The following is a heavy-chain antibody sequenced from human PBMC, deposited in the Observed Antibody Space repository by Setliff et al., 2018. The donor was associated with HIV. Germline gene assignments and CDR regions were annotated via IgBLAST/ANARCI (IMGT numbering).Heavy chain of an antibody. CDR2: ISCSGNSI. Sequence: GESLKISCAASGFPFSRFEMNWVRQTPGKGLEWVSFISCSGNSIYYADSVKGRLTISRDNDKNTLYLQMNSLRAEDTAVYYCAKDSYTFGGVFDIDYWGQGTLVTVSS. V-gene: IGHV3-48*03. CDR3: AKDSYTFGGVFDIDY. D-gene: IGHD3-16*02. CDR1: GFPFSRFE. J-gene: IGHJ4*02.